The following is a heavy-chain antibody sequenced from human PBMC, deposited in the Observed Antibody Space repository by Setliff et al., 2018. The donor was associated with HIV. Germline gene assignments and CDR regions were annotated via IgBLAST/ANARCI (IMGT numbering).Heavy chain of an antibody. V-gene: IGHV4-38-2*02. CDR1: GYSISSGYY. J-gene: IGHJ4*02. D-gene: IGHD2-8*01. CDR2: IYHTGST. CDR3: AREKNGYFDS. Sequence: SETLSLTCAVSGYSISSGYYWGWIRQPPGNGLEWIGSIYHTGSTYYKPSLKSRVTISVDTSKNQFSLTVTSVTAADTAVYYCAREKNGYFDSWGQGTLVTVSS.